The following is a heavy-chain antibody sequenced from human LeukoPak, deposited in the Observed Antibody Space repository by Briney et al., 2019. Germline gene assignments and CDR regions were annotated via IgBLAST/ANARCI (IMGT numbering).Heavy chain of an antibody. V-gene: IGHV1-2*02. Sequence: ASVKVSCKASGYTFTGYYMHWVRQAPGKGLEWMGWINPNSGGTNYAQKFQGRVTMTRDTSISTAYMELSRMRSDDTAVYYCARDWEYYDSSGYFHWFDPWGQGTLVTVSS. D-gene: IGHD3-22*01. CDR1: GYTFTGYY. CDR2: INPNSGGT. CDR3: ARDWEYYDSSGYFHWFDP. J-gene: IGHJ5*02.